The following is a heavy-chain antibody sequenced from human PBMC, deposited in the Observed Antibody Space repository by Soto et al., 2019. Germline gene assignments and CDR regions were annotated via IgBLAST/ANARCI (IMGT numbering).Heavy chain of an antibody. CDR1: GFTFSVYS. V-gene: IGHV3-48*02. J-gene: IGHJ4*02. Sequence: EVQLVESEGDLVQRGGSLRLSCVASGFTFSVYSMNWVSQAPGKGLEWFSYITSDTKTIKYADSVKGRFTISRDNAKNSVYLQMNSLRDEDTAVYYCARSVEGHFDYWGQGTVVTVSS. D-gene: IGHD6-19*01. CDR2: ITSDTKTI. CDR3: ARSVEGHFDY.